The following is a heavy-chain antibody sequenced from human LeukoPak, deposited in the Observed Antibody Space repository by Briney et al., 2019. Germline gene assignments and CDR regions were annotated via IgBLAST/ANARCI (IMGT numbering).Heavy chain of an antibody. CDR1: GFTFSSYS. V-gene: IGHV3-21*01. CDR2: ISSSSSYI. D-gene: IGHD6-13*01. J-gene: IGHJ5*02. Sequence: TRGSLRLSCAASGFTFSSYSMNWVRQAPGKGLEWVSSISSSSSYIYYADSVKVRFTISRDNAKNSLYLQMNSLRAEDTAVYYCARDPRNHYSRRWYSNWFDPWGQGTLVTVSS. CDR3: ARDPRNHYSRRWYSNWFDP.